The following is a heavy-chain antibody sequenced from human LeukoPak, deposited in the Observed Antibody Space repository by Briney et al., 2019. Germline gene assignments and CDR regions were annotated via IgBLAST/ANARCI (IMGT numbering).Heavy chain of an antibody. J-gene: IGHJ4*02. Sequence: SETLSLTCTVSGGSISSRPYSWGWIRQPPGKGLEWLGSFYYSGSTYYKPSLKSRVTISVDTSKNQFSLKLSSVTAADTVVYYCARLVVSSWYHEVLLGRDYWGQGTLVTVSS. D-gene: IGHD6-13*01. CDR1: GGSISSRPYS. CDR3: ARLVVSSWYHEVLLGRDY. CDR2: FYYSGST. V-gene: IGHV4-39*01.